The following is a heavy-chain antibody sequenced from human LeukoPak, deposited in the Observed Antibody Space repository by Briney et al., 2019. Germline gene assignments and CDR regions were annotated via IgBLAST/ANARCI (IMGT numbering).Heavy chain of an antibody. J-gene: IGHJ6*03. CDR3: ANGNRCTSPNCLGYYYFYMDV. V-gene: IGHV3-23*01. Sequence: PGGSLRLSCAASGFTFSSYSMNWVRQAPGRGLVWVSGFSGNGGTTYYADSVKGRFTISRDNSKNTLYLQMNSLRAEDTAVYYCANGNRCTSPNCLGYYYFYMDVWGKGTTVTVSS. CDR2: FSGNGGTT. CDR1: GFTFSSYS. D-gene: IGHD2-8*01.